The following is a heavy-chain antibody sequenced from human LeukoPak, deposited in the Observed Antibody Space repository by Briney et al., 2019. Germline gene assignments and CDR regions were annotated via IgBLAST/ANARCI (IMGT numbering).Heavy chain of an antibody. V-gene: IGHV3-21*01. Sequence: GGSLRLSCAASGFTFSSYSMNWVRQAPGKGLEWVSSISSSSSYIYYADSVKGRFTISRDNAKNSLYLQMNSLRAEDTAVYYCARVQAVAGSKGAFDIWGQGTMVTVSS. CDR2: ISSSSSYI. D-gene: IGHD6-19*01. CDR1: GFTFSSYS. CDR3: ARVQAVAGSKGAFDI. J-gene: IGHJ3*02.